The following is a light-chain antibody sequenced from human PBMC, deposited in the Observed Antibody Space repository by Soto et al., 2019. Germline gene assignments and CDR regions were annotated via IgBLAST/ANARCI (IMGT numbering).Light chain of an antibody. Sequence: QSALTQPASVSGSPRQSITISCTGTSSDIGSYNLVSWYQKHPDKAPKLIIYEVSERPSGVSNRFSGSKFGNTASLTISGLRAEDEADYYCCSHAGSRTFVFGTGTKGHRP. CDR3: CSHAGSRTFV. CDR2: EVS. CDR1: SSDIGSYNL. V-gene: IGLV2-23*02. J-gene: IGLJ1*01.